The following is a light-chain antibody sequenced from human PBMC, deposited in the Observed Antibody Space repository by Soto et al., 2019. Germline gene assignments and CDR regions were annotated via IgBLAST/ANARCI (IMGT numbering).Light chain of an antibody. CDR3: QQYGSSST. J-gene: IGKJ5*01. CDR2: GAS. V-gene: IGKV3-20*01. Sequence: ETLMTQSPATLSVSPGERATLSCRASQSVNNNLAWYQQKLGQAPRVLIYGASSRPTGIPDRFSGSGSGTDFTLTISRLEPEDFAVYYCQQYGSSSTFGQGTRLEIK. CDR1: QSVNNN.